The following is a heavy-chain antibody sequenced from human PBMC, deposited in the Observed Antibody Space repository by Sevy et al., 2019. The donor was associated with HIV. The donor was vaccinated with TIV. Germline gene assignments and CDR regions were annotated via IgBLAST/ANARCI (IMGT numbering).Heavy chain of an antibody. J-gene: IGHJ6*02. CDR1: GIIFTTSG. V-gene: IGHV3-30*18. CDR2: ISYDGRNK. D-gene: IGHD3-9*01. CDR3: AKDFTGYNGMDV. Sequence: GGSLRLSCAVSGIIFTTSGMHWVRQAPGKGLEWVAFISYDGRNKFYGDSVKGRFTISRDNSKNILYLQMNSLRVEDKAVYYCAKDFTGYNGMDVWGQRTMVTVSS.